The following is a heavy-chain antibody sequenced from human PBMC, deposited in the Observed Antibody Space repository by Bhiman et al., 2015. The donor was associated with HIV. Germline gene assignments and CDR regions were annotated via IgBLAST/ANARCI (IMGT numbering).Heavy chain of an antibody. V-gene: IGHV3-30*03. D-gene: IGHD3-22*01. CDR1: GFTFSSYG. Sequence: QVQLVESGGGVVQPGRSRRLSCAASGFTFSSYGMHWVRQAPGKGLEWVAVISYDGSNKYYADSVKGRFTISRDNAKSSLYLQMNSLRAEDTAFYYCARPYYYDSGGYSAGLRYWGQGTLVTVSS. CDR3: ARPYYYDSGGYSAGLRY. CDR2: ISYDGSNK. J-gene: IGHJ4*02.